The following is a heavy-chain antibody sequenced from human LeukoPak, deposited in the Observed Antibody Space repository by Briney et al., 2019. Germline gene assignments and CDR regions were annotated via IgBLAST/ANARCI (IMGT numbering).Heavy chain of an antibody. CDR3: ARGGTSSRSGYYYYMDV. CDR2: MNPNSGNT. D-gene: IGHD2-2*01. CDR1: GYTFTNFG. Sequence: ASVKVSCKASGYTFTNFGISWIRQATGQGLEWMGWMNPNSGNTGYAQKFQGRVTITRNTSISTAYMELSSLRSEDTAVYYCARGGTSSRSGYYYYMDVWGKGTTVTVSS. V-gene: IGHV1-8*03. J-gene: IGHJ6*03.